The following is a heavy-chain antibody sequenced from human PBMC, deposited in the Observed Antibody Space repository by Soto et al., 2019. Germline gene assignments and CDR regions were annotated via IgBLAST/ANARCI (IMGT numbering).Heavy chain of an antibody. J-gene: IGHJ6*02. CDR3: ARQLIDTHYYYYYGMDV. Sequence: GESLKISCNGSGYSFTSYGIGWVRQMPGKGRECMGVVYPGDSDTRYSPSFQGQVTIPAAKSISTAYLQWSSLKASDTAMYYCARQLIDTHYYYYYGMDVWGQGTTVTVSS. D-gene: IGHD3-16*01. CDR1: GYSFTSYG. V-gene: IGHV5-51*01. CDR2: VYPGDSDT.